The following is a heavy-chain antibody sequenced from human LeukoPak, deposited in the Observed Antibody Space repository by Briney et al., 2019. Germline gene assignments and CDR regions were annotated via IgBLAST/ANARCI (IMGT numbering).Heavy chain of an antibody. D-gene: IGHD5-18*01. V-gene: IGHV4-34*01. CDR1: GGSFSGYY. J-gene: IGHJ3*02. CDR3: ARGRTRRGYSYVGDSYAFDI. CDR2: INHSGST. Sequence: KASETLSLTCAVYGGSFSGYYWSWIRQPPGKGLEWIGEINHSGSTNHNPSLKSRVTISVDTSKNQFSLKLSSVTAADTAVYYCARGRTRRGYSYVGDSYAFDIWGQGTMVTVSS.